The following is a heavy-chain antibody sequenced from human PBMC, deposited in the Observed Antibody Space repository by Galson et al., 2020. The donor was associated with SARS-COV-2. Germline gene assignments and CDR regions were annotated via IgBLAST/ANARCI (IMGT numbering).Heavy chain of an antibody. CDR3: ARAPTGVTYPFLLDV. CDR2: IYPGDSDT. J-gene: IGHJ6*02. Sequence: GESLKISCKGSGYSFTGYWIAWVRQTPGKGLEWIGIIYPGDSDTKYSPSFRGQVTISTDNPASTAYLQWVSLQASDTAIYYCARAPTGVTYPFLLDVGGHGTAVTVSS. V-gene: IGHV5-51*04. D-gene: IGHD1-1*01. CDR1: GYSFTGYW.